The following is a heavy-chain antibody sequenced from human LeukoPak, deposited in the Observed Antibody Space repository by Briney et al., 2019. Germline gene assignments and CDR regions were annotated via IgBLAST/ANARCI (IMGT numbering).Heavy chain of an antibody. CDR3: ARLQKRDSRDY. Sequence: GGSLRLSCAASGLTLSRHWMSWVRQAPGKGLEWVANIKEDGSEKYHVDSVKGRFTVSRDNAKNSLYLQMNSLRAEDTAVYYCARLQKRDSRDYWGQGTLVTVSS. CDR2: IKEDGSEK. J-gene: IGHJ4*02. D-gene: IGHD5-24*01. V-gene: IGHV3-7*02. CDR1: GLTLSRHW.